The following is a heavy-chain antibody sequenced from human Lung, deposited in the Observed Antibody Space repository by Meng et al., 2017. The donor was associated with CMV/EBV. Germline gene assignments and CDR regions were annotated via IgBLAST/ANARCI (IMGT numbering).Heavy chain of an antibody. D-gene: IGHD3-10*01. Sequence: GGSXRLSCAASDFIFSTFSMNWVRQAPGKGLGWVSHISSSSSYIYYADSVKGRFTISRDNSKKSLFLQIHSLRAEDTAVYYCSRSRPMVRGNFPHNYYGMDVWXQGTTVTAP. CDR2: ISSSSSYI. CDR3: SRSRPMVRGNFPHNYYGMDV. CDR1: DFIFSTFS. V-gene: IGHV3-21*01. J-gene: IGHJ6*02.